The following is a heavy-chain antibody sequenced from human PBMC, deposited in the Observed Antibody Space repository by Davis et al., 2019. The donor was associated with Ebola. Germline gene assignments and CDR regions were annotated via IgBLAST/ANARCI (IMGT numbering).Heavy chain of an antibody. V-gene: IGHV3-23*01. CDR2: ISGSGGST. J-gene: IGHJ6*03. CDR3: AKGGYGGNSYYYYYMDV. CDR1: EFIFTSYA. D-gene: IGHD4-23*01. Sequence: GESLKISCAASEFIFTSYAMSWVRQAPGKGLEWVSAISGSGGSTHYADSVKGRFTISRDNSKKTLYLQMNSLRAEDTAVYYCAKGGYGGNSYYYYYMDVWGKGTTVTVSS.